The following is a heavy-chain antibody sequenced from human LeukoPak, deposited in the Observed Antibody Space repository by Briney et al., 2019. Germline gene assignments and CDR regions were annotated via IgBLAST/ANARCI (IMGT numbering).Heavy chain of an antibody. CDR3: ARDKSSGYYYDAFDI. D-gene: IGHD3-22*01. V-gene: IGHV1-18*01. J-gene: IGHJ3*02. Sequence: ASVKVSCKASGYTFTCYGISWVRQAPGQGLEWMGWISAYNGNTNYAQKLQGRVTMTTDTSTSTAYMELRSLRSDDTAVYYCARDKSSGYYYDAFDIWGQGTMVTVSS. CDR2: ISAYNGNT. CDR1: GYTFTCYG.